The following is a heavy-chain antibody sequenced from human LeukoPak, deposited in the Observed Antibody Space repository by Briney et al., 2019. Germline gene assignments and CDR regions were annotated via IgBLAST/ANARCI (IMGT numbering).Heavy chain of an antibody. D-gene: IGHD3-22*01. CDR2: ISWDGGSI. CDR1: GFMFEQYS. V-gene: IGHV3-43*01. Sequence: GGSLRLSCAASGFMFEQYSMHWVRQAPGKGLEWVSVISWDGGSIYYADSVRGRFTISRDNSKKSLYLQMNSLKTEDTALYYCAKQPRDITTTTCPPDYWGQGTLVTVSS. CDR3: AKQPRDITTTTCPPDY. J-gene: IGHJ4*02.